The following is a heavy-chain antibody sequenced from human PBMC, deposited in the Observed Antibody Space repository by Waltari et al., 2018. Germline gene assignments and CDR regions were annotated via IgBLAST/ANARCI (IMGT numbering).Heavy chain of an antibody. J-gene: IGHJ4*02. Sequence: QVQLVQSGAEVKKPGASVKVSCKASGYTFTSYDIQWVRTATGQGVEWMGWMNPNSGNTGYAQKFQGRVTMTRNTSISTAYMELSSLRSEDTAVYYCARAGLKREMATIRDWGQGTLVTVSS. D-gene: IGHD5-12*01. CDR1: GYTFTSYD. CDR3: ARAGLKREMATIRD. CDR2: MNPNSGNT. V-gene: IGHV1-8*01.